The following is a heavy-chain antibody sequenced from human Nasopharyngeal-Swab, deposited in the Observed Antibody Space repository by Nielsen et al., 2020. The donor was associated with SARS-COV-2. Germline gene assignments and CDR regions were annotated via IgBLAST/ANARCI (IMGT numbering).Heavy chain of an antibody. CDR3: AKGVPGIAAAGTGYFQH. Sequence: GESLKISCTASGFTFSTYAMSWVRQAPGKGLEWVSGISGSGDNTYYADSVKGRFTISRDTSKNTLELHMNSLRAEDTAVYYCAKGVPGIAAAGTGYFQHWGQGTLVTVSS. CDR1: GFTFSTYA. CDR2: ISGSGDNT. D-gene: IGHD6-13*01. V-gene: IGHV3-23*01. J-gene: IGHJ1*01.